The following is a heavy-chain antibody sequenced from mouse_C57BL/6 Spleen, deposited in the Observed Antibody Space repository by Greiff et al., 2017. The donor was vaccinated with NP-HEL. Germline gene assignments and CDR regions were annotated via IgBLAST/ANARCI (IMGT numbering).Heavy chain of an antibody. D-gene: IGHD1-1*01. Sequence: QVQLQQSGAELARPGASVKLSCKASGYTFTSSGISWVKQRTGQGLEWIGEIYPRSGNTYYNEKFKGKATLTADKSSSTACMELRSLTSEDSAVYFCARGTTVVATDYAMDYWGQGTSVTVSS. CDR2: IYPRSGNT. CDR1: GYTFTSSG. V-gene: IGHV1-81*01. CDR3: ARGTTVVATDYAMDY. J-gene: IGHJ4*01.